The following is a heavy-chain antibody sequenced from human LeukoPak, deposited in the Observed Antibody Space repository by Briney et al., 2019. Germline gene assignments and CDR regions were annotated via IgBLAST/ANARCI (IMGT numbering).Heavy chain of an antibody. J-gene: IGHJ4*02. D-gene: IGHD4-17*01. V-gene: IGHV3-7*01. CDR1: EFTFSSYW. CDR3: ARVGARQILEY. Sequence: GGSLRLSCAASEFTFSSYWMSWVRQAPGKGLEWVANIKQDGGEKYYLDSVKGRFTVSRDNAKNSLYLQTNSLRAEDTVVYYCARVGARQILEYWGQGTLVTVSS. CDR2: IKQDGGEK.